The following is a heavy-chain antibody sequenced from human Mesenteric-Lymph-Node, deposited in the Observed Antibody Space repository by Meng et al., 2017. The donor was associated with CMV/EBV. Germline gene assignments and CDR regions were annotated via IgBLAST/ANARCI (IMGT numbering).Heavy chain of an antibody. CDR3: ARGKGKNAFDI. J-gene: IGHJ3*02. D-gene: IGHD3-10*01. CDR2: INPNSGNT. V-gene: IGHV1-8*02. Sequence: ASVKVSCKAFGYTFTDYYMHWVRQAPGQGLEWMGWINPNSGNTGYAQKFQGRVTMIRNTSISTAYMELNSLRSEDTAVYYCARGKGKNAFDIWGQGTMVTVSS. CDR1: GYTFTDYY.